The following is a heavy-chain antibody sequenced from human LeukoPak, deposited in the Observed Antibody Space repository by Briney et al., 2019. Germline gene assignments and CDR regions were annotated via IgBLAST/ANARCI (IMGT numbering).Heavy chain of an antibody. V-gene: IGHV3-23*01. CDR1: GFIFSSYA. D-gene: IGHD3-3*02. Sequence: GGSLRLSCAASGFIFSSYAMSWVRQPPGKGLEWVSSISESGGGAYYADSVKGRFTISRGNSKNTLYLQMSSLRAEDTAVYYCAKEAIRISMVSQHWGQGTLVTVSS. CDR3: AKEAIRISMVSQH. CDR2: ISESGGGA. J-gene: IGHJ1*01.